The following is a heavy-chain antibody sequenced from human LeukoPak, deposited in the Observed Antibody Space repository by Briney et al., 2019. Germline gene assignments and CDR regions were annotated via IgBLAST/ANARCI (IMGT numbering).Heavy chain of an antibody. CDR2: IIPILGIA. Sequence: ASVKVSCKASGGTFSSYAISWVRQAPGQGLEWMGRIIPILGIANYVQKFQGRVTITADKSTSTAYMELSSLRSEDTAVYYCARDGLIAVAGSYFDYWGQGTLVTVSS. CDR3: ARDGLIAVAGSYFDY. J-gene: IGHJ4*02. V-gene: IGHV1-69*04. CDR1: GGTFSSYA. D-gene: IGHD6-19*01.